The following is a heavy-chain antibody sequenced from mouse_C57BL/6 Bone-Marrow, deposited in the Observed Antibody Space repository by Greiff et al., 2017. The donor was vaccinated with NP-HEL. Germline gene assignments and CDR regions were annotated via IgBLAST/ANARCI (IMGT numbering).Heavy chain of an antibody. CDR1: GFNIKDYY. CDR2: IDPEDGET. Sequence: SGAELVKPGSSLHFSLLPSGFNIKDYYMHWVKLRTEQGLEWIGMIDPEDGETKYAPKFQGTATITADTSSNTAYLQLSNLTSEDTAIYSCALEDYWGQGTTLTVSS. J-gene: IGHJ2*01. V-gene: IGHV14-2*01. CDR3: ALEDY.